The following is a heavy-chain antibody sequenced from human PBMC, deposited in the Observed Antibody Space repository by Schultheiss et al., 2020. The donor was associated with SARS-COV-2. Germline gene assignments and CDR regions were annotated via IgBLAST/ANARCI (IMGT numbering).Heavy chain of an antibody. J-gene: IGHJ4*02. V-gene: IGHV3-23*01. Sequence: GGSLRLSCAASGFTFSDYYMSWIRQAPGKGLEWVSAISGSGGSTYYADSVKGRFTISRDNSKNTLYLQMNSLRAEDTAVYYCARDPDYGDYEYYFDYWGQGTLVTVSS. D-gene: IGHD4-17*01. CDR3: ARDPDYGDYEYYFDY. CDR1: GFTFSDYY. CDR2: ISGSGGST.